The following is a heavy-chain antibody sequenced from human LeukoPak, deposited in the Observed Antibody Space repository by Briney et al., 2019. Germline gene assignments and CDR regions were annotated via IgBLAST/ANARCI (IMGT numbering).Heavy chain of an antibody. V-gene: IGHV4-59*01. J-gene: IGHJ6*03. D-gene: IGHD3-22*01. CDR1: GGSISSYY. CDR3: ARADYDSSGYYYYYYYMDV. Sequence: SETLSLTCTVSGGSISSYYWSWIRQTPGKGLEWIGYIYYSGSTNYNPSLKSRVTISVDTSKNQFSLKLSSVTAADTAVYYCARADYDSSGYYYYYYYMDVWGKGTTVTVSS. CDR2: IYYSGST.